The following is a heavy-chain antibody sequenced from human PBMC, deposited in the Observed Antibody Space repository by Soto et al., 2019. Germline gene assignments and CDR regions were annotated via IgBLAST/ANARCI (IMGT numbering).Heavy chain of an antibody. V-gene: IGHV3-49*04. CDR1: GFTFRDHA. J-gene: IGHJ6*02. D-gene: IGHD1-7*01. CDR2: IRSNIYGATT. CDR3: TTGSWLELYYGMDV. Sequence: PGGSLRLSCTASGFTFRDHAMIWVRQAPGIGLESVGLIRSNIYGATTEYAASVKGRFTISRDDSKAIAYLQMNSLKVEDTAVYYCTTGSWLELYYGMDVWGQGTTVTVSS.